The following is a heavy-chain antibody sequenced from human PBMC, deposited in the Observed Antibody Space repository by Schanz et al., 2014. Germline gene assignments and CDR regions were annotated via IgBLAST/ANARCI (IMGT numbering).Heavy chain of an antibody. CDR2: ISGRDGSA. D-gene: IGHD3-10*01. J-gene: IGHJ3*02. CDR1: GFSFSSYA. CDR3: AKGRFGELSDFDI. V-gene: IGHV3-23*04. Sequence: EVQVVESGGGLVQPGGSLRLSCTASGFSFSSYAINWVRQAPGMGLEWVSAISGRDGSAYYADSVRGRFTISRDNSKNTLYLQMNSLRAEDTAVYYCAKGRFGELSDFDIWGQGTMVTVSS.